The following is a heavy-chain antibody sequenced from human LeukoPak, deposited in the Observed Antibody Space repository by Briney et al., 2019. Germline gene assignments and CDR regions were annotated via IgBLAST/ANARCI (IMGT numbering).Heavy chain of an antibody. J-gene: IGHJ4*02. CDR1: GYTFTGYY. CDR2: INPNSGGT. V-gene: IGHV1-2*02. Sequence: ASVKVSCKASGYTFTGYYMHWVRQAPGQGLEWMGWINPNSGGTNYAQKFQGRVTMTRDTSISTAYMELSRLRSDDTAVYYCARGELLWFGELLPPDYWGQGTLVTVSS. D-gene: IGHD3-10*01. CDR3: ARGELLWFGELLPPDY.